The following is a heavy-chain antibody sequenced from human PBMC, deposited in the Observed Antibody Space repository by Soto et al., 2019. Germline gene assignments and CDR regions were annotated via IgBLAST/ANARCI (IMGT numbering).Heavy chain of an antibody. Sequence: QVQLVESGGGVVQPGSSLRLSCAASGFIFNTYDMHWVRQAPGKGLEWVAVISYDGSNKYYADSVKGRLTISRDNSKKMLYLQMNSLRPEDTAVYYCAKGQHCSSTSCYFYYYGMDVWGQGTKVAVSS. D-gene: IGHD2-2*01. CDR3: AKGQHCSSTSCYFYYYGMDV. V-gene: IGHV3-30*18. J-gene: IGHJ6*02. CDR1: GFIFNTYD. CDR2: ISYDGSNK.